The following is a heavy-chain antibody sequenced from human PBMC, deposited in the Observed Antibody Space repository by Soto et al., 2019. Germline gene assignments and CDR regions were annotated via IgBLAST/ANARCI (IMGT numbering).Heavy chain of an antibody. Sequence: QVQLVQSGAEVKKPGSSVKVSCKASGGTFSSYTISWVRQAPGQGLEWMGRIIPILGIANYAQKFQGRVTITADKSTSTAYMELSSLRSEDTAVYYCARDRFRGCSSTSCYMGLNWFDPWGQGTLVTVSS. D-gene: IGHD2-2*01. CDR2: IIPILGIA. J-gene: IGHJ5*02. CDR3: ARDRFRGCSSTSCYMGLNWFDP. V-gene: IGHV1-69*08. CDR1: GGTFSSYT.